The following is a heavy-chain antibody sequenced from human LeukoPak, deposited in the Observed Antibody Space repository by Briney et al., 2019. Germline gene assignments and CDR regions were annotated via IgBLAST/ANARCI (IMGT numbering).Heavy chain of an antibody. CDR2: IGPDGGTT. CDR3: ARGAQLTDY. J-gene: IGHJ4*02. Sequence: GGSLRLSCAASGFTFYTYGMHWVRQAPGKGLEYVSGIGPDGGTTYYANSVKGRFTISRDNPKYMLYLQIGSLTADDMAVYYCARGAQLTDYWGQGTLVTVSS. V-gene: IGHV3-64*01. D-gene: IGHD6-13*01. CDR1: GFTFYTYG.